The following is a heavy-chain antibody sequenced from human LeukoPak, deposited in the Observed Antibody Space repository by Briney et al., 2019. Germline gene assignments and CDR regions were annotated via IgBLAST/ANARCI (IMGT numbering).Heavy chain of an antibody. CDR3: ARAPDSSGYYWNDAFDI. D-gene: IGHD3-22*01. CDR2: IIPIFGTT. CDR1: GGTFSSYA. Sequence: SVEVSCKASGGTFSSYAISWVRQAPGQGLEWMGRIIPIFGTTNYAQKFQGRVAITTDESTSTAYMELSSLRSEDTAVYYCARAPDSSGYYWNDAFDIWGQGTMVTVSS. V-gene: IGHV1-69*05. J-gene: IGHJ3*02.